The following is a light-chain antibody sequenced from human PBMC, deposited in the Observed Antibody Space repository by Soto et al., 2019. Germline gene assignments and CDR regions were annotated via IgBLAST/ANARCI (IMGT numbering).Light chain of an antibody. V-gene: IGKV1-39*01. CDR3: QQPYNTPQT. CDR2: AAS. J-gene: IGKJ1*01. CDR1: QNISIS. Sequence: DIQMTQSPSSLSASVGDRVTITCRASQNISISLNWFQQKPGEAPKALIYAASSLQSGVSSSFSGSRSWTKFTLNISSLQPEDFATYYCQQPYNTPQTFGQGTKVEIK.